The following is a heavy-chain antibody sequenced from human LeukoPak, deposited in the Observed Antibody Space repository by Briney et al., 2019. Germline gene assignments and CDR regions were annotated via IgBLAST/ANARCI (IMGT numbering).Heavy chain of an antibody. CDR3: ARGYCSSTSCYTGDPNWFDP. CDR1: GGTFSSYA. Sequence: SVKVSCKASGGTFSSYAIGRVRQAPGQGLEWMGGIIPIFGTANYAQKFQGRVTITTDESASTAYMELSSLRSEDTAVYYCARGYCSSTSCYTGDPNWFDPWGQGTLVTVSS. J-gene: IGHJ5*02. D-gene: IGHD2-2*02. CDR2: IIPIFGTA. V-gene: IGHV1-69*05.